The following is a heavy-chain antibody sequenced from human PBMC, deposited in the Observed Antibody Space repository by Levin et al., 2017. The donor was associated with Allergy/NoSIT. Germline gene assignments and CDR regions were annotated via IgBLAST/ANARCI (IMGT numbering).Heavy chain of an antibody. D-gene: IGHD2-2*01. J-gene: IGHJ4*02. Sequence: SGGSLRLSCAASGFTFSSYAMSWVRQAPGKGLEWVSAISGSGGSTYYADSVKGRFTISRDNSKNTLYLQMNSLRAEDTALYYCAKGGYCSSTSCPVDYWGQGTLVTVSS. CDR1: GFTFSSYA. CDR3: AKGGYCSSTSCPVDY. CDR2: ISGSGGST. V-gene: IGHV3-23*01.